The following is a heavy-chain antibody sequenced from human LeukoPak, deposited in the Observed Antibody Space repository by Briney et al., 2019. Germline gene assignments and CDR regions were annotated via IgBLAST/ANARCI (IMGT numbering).Heavy chain of an antibody. D-gene: IGHD2-2*01. CDR3: ARDASRYCSSTSCPFDP. J-gene: IGHJ5*02. Sequence: GRSLRLSCAASGFAFSSYDMQWVRQAPGKGLEWVAVISSDGSSKYYADSVKGRFTISRDNSKNTLYLQMNSLRAEDTAVYYCARDASRYCSSTSCPFDPWGQGTLVTVSS. CDR1: GFAFSSYD. CDR2: ISSDGSSK. V-gene: IGHV3-30*04.